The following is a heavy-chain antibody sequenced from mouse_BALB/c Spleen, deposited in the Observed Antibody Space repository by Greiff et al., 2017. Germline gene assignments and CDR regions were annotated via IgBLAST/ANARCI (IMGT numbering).Heavy chain of an antibody. CDR1: GFTFSSYA. Sequence: EVKLMESGGGLVKPGGSLKLSCAASGFTFSSYAMSWVRQTPEKRLEWVATISSGGSYTYYPDSVKGRFTISRDNAKNTLYLQMSSLRSEDTAMYYCARQLDSSGYRFAYWGQGTLVTVSA. J-gene: IGHJ3*01. D-gene: IGHD3-2*01. V-gene: IGHV5-9-3*01. CDR2: ISSGGSYT. CDR3: ARQLDSSGYRFAY.